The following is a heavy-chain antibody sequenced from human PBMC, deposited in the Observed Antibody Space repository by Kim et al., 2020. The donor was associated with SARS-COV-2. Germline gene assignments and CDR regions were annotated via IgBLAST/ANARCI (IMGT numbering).Heavy chain of an antibody. D-gene: IGHD1-26*01. J-gene: IGHJ4*02. Sequence: SETLSLTCTVSGGSISSYYWSWIRQPPGKGLEWIGYIYYSGSTNYNPSLKSRVTISVDTSKNQFSLKLSSVTAADTAVYYCASSWVRGGLRYFDYWGQGTLVTVSS. CDR1: GGSISSYY. CDR2: IYYSGST. CDR3: ASSWVRGGLRYFDY. V-gene: IGHV4-59*01.